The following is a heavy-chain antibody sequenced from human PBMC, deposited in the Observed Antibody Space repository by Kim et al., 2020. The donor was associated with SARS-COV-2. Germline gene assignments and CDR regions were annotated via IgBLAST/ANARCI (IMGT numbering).Heavy chain of an antibody. Sequence: SQTLSLTCAISGDSVSSNRVAWNWIRQSPSRGLEWLGRTYYRSKFYNNYAESVKSRITITTDICKNQFSLQLSSVTPEDTAMYYCARALGDHSSPLGYWGQGTPVTVSS. J-gene: IGHJ4*02. CDR3: ARALGDHSSPLGY. D-gene: IGHD6-13*01. CDR2: TYYRSKFYN. V-gene: IGHV6-1*01. CDR1: GDSVSSNRVA.